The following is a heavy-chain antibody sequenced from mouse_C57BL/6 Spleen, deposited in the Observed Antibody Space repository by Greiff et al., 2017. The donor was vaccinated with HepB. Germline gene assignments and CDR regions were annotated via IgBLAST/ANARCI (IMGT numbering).Heavy chain of an antibody. V-gene: IGHV1-9*01. CDR2: ILPGSGST. CDR3: ARRGHEYGSRAWFAY. D-gene: IGHD1-1*01. J-gene: IGHJ3*01. Sequence: VQLQQSGAELMKPGASVKLSCKATGYTFTGYWIEWVKQRPGHGLEWIGEILPGSGSTNYNEKFKGKATFTADTSSNTAYMQLSSLTTEDSAIYYWARRGHEYGSRAWFAYWGQGTLVTVSA. CDR1: GYTFTGYW.